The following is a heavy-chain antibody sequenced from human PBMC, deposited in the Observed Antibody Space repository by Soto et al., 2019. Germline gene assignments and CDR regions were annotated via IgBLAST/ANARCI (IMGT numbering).Heavy chain of an antibody. CDR2: IYYSGST. V-gene: IGHV4-30-4*01. Sequence: QVQLQESGPGLVKPSQTLSLTCTVSGGSISSGDYYWSWIRQPPGKGLEWIGYIYYSGSTSYNPSLKSRLTISIDMSKNQRSLKLSSVTAADTAVYYCAREIVVVPAAMRYFDYWGQGTLVTVSS. CDR1: GGSISSGDYY. D-gene: IGHD2-2*01. CDR3: AREIVVVPAAMRYFDY. J-gene: IGHJ4*02.